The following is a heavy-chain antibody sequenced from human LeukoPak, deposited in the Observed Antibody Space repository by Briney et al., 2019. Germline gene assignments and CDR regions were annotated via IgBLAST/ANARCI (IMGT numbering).Heavy chain of an antibody. CDR2: ISGDGGST. D-gene: IGHD3-22*01. CDR1: GFTFDDYA. J-gene: IGHJ4*02. V-gene: IGHV3-43*02. Sequence: GGSLRLSCAASGFTFDDYAMHWVRQAPGKGLEWVSLISGDGGSTYYADSVKGRFTISRDNSKNSLYLQMNSLRTEGTALYYCAKDNYDYYDSSGYLIAYYFDYWGQGTLVTVSS. CDR3: AKDNYDYYDSSGYLIAYYFDY.